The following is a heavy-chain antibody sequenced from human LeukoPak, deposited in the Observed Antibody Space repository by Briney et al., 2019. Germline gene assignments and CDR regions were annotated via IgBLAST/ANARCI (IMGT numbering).Heavy chain of an antibody. J-gene: IGHJ4*02. V-gene: IGHV4-34*01. CDR2: INHSGST. CDR3: ARGYYDFWSGYYGGYYFDY. Sequence: KTSETLSLTCAVYGWSFSGYYWSWIRQPPGKGLEWIGEINHSGSTNYNPSLKSRVTISVDTSKNQFSLKLSSVTAADTAVYYCARGYYDFWSGYYGGYYFDYWGQGTLVTVSS. D-gene: IGHD3-3*01. CDR1: GWSFSGYY.